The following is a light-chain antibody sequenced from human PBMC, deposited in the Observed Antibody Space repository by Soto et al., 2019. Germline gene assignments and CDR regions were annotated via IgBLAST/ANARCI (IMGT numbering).Light chain of an antibody. J-gene: IGKJ3*01. CDR2: GAY. V-gene: IGKV1-39*01. CDR1: QNITTF. Sequence: DIQMTQSPSSLSASRGDRVTITCRASQNITTFLHWYHQKPGKAPKLLIYGAYNLQSGVSSRFSARGSGTYLTLTITSLQPDDFASHSCQQNSDFPCTFGPGTQVD. CDR3: QQNSDFPCT.